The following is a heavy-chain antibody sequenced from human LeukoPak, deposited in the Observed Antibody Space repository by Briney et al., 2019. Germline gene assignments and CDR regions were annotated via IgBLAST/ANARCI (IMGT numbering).Heavy chain of an antibody. Sequence: PGQHLGLSCEGSGFILRDFYMTWVGQAPGKGLERVATINQDGSAEYYVDSVKGRFTMSRDNAKNSVYLQMDSLRAEETAVYYCARSVGAGNNYFYYGMDVWGQGTTVTVSS. J-gene: IGHJ6*02. CDR2: INQDGSAE. CDR3: ARSVGAGNNYFYYGMDV. D-gene: IGHD1-26*01. V-gene: IGHV3-7*01. CDR1: GFILRDFY.